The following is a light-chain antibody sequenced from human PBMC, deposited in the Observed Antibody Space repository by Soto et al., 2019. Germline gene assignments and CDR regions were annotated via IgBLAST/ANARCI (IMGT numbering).Light chain of an antibody. CDR2: EVL. CDR1: MRDVGAYNL. J-gene: IGLJ3*02. Sequence: QSALTQPASVSGSAGQSITISCSGTMRDVGAYNLVSWYQQHPGTAPKLIIYEVLNRPSGISSRFSGSRSGNTASLTISGLQSEDEGAYYCSAYTARSTLVFCGGTKLTV. V-gene: IGLV2-14*01. CDR3: SAYTARSTLV.